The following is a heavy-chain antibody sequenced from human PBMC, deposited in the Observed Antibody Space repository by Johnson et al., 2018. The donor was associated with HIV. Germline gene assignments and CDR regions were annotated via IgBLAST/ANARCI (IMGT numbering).Heavy chain of an antibody. CDR1: GFTFSSYG. CDR3: AKDVVTVAGNDAFDI. Sequence: VQLLESGGGVVQPGRSLRLSCAASGFTFSSYGMHWVRQAPGKGLEWVSAISGSGGRTYYADSVKGRFTTSRDNSKNTLYLQMNSLRAEDTAVYYCAKDVVTVAGNDAFDIWGQGTMVTVSS. CDR2: ISGSGGRT. J-gene: IGHJ3*02. V-gene: IGHV3-23*01. D-gene: IGHD6-19*01.